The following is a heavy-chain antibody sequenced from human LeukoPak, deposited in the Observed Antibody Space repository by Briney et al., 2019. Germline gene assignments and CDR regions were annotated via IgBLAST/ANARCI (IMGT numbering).Heavy chain of an antibody. CDR2: ISWDGRVT. CDR3: AKDIYSSGTVVSFHY. V-gene: IGHV3-43D*03. J-gene: IGHJ4*02. Sequence: GGSLRLSCAASGFTFDDYAMHWVRQPPGKGLEWVSDISWDGRVTYYADSVRGRFTISRDNSRNSLYLQMNSLRAEDTALYYCAKDIYSSGTVVSFHYWGQGTLVTVSS. CDR1: GFTFDDYA. D-gene: IGHD3-10*01.